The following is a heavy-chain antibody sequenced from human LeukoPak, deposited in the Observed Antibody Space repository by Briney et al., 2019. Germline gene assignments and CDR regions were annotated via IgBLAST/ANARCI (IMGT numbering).Heavy chain of an antibody. CDR1: GFTLNRYA. Sequence: GGSLRLSCAVSGFTLNRYAMSWVRQAPGKGLEWVSTVRDTGSSTYYADSVKGRFTISRDNSKNTLYLQMNSLRAEDTAVYYCVNPNSLCCPHWGQGTLVTVSS. CDR2: VRDTGSST. D-gene: IGHD2-15*01. J-gene: IGHJ4*02. V-gene: IGHV3-23*01. CDR3: VNPNSLCCPH.